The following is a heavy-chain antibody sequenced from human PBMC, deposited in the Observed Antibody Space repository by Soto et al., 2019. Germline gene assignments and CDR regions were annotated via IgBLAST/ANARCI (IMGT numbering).Heavy chain of an antibody. D-gene: IGHD4-17*01. CDR2: INSDGSST. J-gene: IGHJ4*02. V-gene: IGHV3-74*01. CDR1: GFTFSSYW. Sequence: GGSLRLSCAASGFTFSSYWMHWVRQAPGKGLVWVSRINSDGSSTSYADSVKGRFTISRDNAKNTLYLQMNSLRAEDTAVYYFARGWDVFNRYGFDYWGQGTLVTVSS. CDR3: ARGWDVFNRYGFDY.